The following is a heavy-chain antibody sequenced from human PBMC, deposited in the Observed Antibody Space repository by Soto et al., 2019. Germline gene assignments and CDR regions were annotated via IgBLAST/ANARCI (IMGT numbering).Heavy chain of an antibody. CDR3: AKDPGTRRIAAAGERDY. CDR1: GFTFSSYA. V-gene: IGHV3-23*01. D-gene: IGHD6-13*01. Sequence: EVQLLESGGGLVQPGGSLRLSCAASGFTFSSYAMSWVRQAPGKGLEWVSAISGSGGSTYYADSVKGRFTISRDNSKNTLYLQMNSLRAEDTAVYYCAKDPGTRRIAAAGERDYWGQGTLVTVSS. CDR2: ISGSGGST. J-gene: IGHJ4*02.